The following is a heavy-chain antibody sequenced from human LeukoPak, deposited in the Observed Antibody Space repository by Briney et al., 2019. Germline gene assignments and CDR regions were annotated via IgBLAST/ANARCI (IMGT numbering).Heavy chain of an antibody. V-gene: IGHV3-23*01. Sequence: GGSLRLSCAASGFTFSTYDMTWVRQAPGKGLEWVSAISASRGSTYYADSVKGRFTISGDNSKSTLYLQMNSLRAEDTAIYYCANPFYGSGPRGYWGRGTLVTVSS. CDR2: ISASRGST. CDR1: GFTFSTYD. J-gene: IGHJ4*02. D-gene: IGHD3-10*01. CDR3: ANPFYGSGPRGY.